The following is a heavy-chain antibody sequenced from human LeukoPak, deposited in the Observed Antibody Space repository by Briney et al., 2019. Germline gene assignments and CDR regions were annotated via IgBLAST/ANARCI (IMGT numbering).Heavy chain of an antibody. Sequence: GASVKVSCKASGYTFTSYGISWVRQAPGQGIEWMGWISAYNGNTNYAQKLQGRVTMTTDISTSTAYMELRSLRSGDTAVYYCARDPYSSSMWDYWGQGTLVTVSS. CDR2: ISAYNGNT. CDR3: ARDPYSSSMWDY. V-gene: IGHV1-18*01. D-gene: IGHD6-6*01. J-gene: IGHJ4*02. CDR1: GYTFTSYG.